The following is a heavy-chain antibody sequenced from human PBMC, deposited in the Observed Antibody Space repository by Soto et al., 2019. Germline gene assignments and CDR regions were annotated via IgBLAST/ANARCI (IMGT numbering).Heavy chain of an antibody. CDR1: GFTFGDYA. Sequence: GGSLRLSCTASGFTFGDYAMSWVRQAPGKGLEWVGFIRSKAYGGTTEYAASVKGRFTISRDDSKSIAYLQMNSLKTEDTAVYYCTRELGYCSSTSCYTIDYFDYCGQGTLVTV. CDR3: TRELGYCSSTSCYTIDYFDY. J-gene: IGHJ4*02. V-gene: IGHV3-49*04. CDR2: IRSKAYGGTT. D-gene: IGHD2-2*02.